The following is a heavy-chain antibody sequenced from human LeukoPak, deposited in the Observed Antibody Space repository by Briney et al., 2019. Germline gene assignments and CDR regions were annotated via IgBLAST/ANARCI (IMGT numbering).Heavy chain of an antibody. CDR1: GYTFTSYG. Sequence: ASVKVSCKASGYTFTSYGISWVRQAPGQGLEWTGWISAYNGNTNYAQKLQGRVTMTTDTSTSTAYMELRSLRSDDTAVYYCARWRGYSYGDNWFDPWGQGTLVTVSS. CDR3: ARWRGYSYGDNWFDP. V-gene: IGHV1-18*01. CDR2: ISAYNGNT. J-gene: IGHJ5*02. D-gene: IGHD5-18*01.